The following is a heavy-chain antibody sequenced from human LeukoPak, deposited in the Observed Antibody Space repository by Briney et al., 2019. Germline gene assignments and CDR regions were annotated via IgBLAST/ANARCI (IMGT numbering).Heavy chain of an antibody. J-gene: IGHJ4*02. CDR3: AREKTIAYYDSSGYIDY. V-gene: IGHV1-2*02. Sequence: ASVKVSCKASGYTFTGYYMHWVRQAPGQGLEWMGWINPNSGGTNYAQKFQGRVTMTRDTSISTAYMELSRLRSDNTAVYYCAREKTIAYYDSSGYIDYWGQGTLVTVSS. CDR2: INPNSGGT. CDR1: GYTFTGYY. D-gene: IGHD3-22*01.